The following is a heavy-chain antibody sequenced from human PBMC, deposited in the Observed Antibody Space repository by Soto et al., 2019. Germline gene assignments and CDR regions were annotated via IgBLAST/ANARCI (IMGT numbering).Heavy chain of an antibody. CDR2: IIDSGGST. D-gene: IGHD3-22*01. CDR3: AKDRGPAAYYDSSGSIFDY. Sequence: GGSLRLSCAASGFTFSSCAMGWVRQAPGKGLEWVSDIIDSGGSTYYADSVKGRFTISRDNSKSTLYLQMNSLRAEDTAVYYCAKDRGPAAYYDSSGSIFDYWGQGTLVTVSS. V-gene: IGHV3-23*01. J-gene: IGHJ4*02. CDR1: GFTFSSCA.